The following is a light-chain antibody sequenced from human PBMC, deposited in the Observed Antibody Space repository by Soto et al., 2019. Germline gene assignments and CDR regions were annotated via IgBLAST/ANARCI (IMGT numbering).Light chain of an antibody. Sequence: DIQMTQSPSTLSGSVGDRVTITCRASQTVSSGLAWYQQKPGKAPKLLIYRASTIKSGVPSRFSGSGSGTEFTLTISSLQPDDFAAYYCQHYNSYPEAFGQGTKVDIK. CDR1: QTVSSG. J-gene: IGKJ1*01. CDR3: QHYNSYPEA. V-gene: IGKV1-5*03. CDR2: RAS.